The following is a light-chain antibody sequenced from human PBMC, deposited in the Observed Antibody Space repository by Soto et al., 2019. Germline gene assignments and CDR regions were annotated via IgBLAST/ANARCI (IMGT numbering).Light chain of an antibody. CDR1: SSNIGINY. CDR3: AAWDDSLSGVV. CDR2: RNN. Sequence: QSVLTQPPSASGTPGQRATISCSGSSSNIGINYAYWYQQLPGSAPKLLIYRNNQRPSGVPDRFSGSKSGTSASLAISGLRSEDEAHYSCAAWDDSLSGVVFGGGTKLTVL. J-gene: IGLJ3*02. V-gene: IGLV1-47*01.